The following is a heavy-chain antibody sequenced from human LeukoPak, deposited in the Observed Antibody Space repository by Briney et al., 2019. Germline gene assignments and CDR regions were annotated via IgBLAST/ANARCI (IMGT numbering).Heavy chain of an antibody. Sequence: GESLKISCQGSEYSFTSYWIGWVRQMPGKGLEWMGIIYPGDSDTRYSPSFQGQVTISADKSISTAYLQWSSLKASDTAMCYCARRSDSGSYSYWGQGTLVTVSS. CDR3: ARRSDSGSYSY. CDR1: EYSFTSYW. J-gene: IGHJ4*02. V-gene: IGHV5-51*01. CDR2: IYPGDSDT. D-gene: IGHD3-10*01.